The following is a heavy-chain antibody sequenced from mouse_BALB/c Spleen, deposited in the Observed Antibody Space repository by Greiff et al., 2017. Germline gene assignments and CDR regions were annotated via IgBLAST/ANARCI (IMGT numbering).Heavy chain of an antibody. CDR1: GYSITSDYA. V-gene: IGHV3-2*02. CDR3: ASSTVVAPYAMDY. J-gene: IGHJ4*01. CDR2: ISYSGST. Sequence: EVQGVESGPGLVKPSQSLSLTCTVTGYSITSDYAWNWIRQFPGNKLEWMGYISYSGSTSYNPSLKSRISITRDTSKNQFFLQLNSVTTEDTATYYCASSTVVAPYAMDYWGQGTSVTVSS. D-gene: IGHD1-1*01.